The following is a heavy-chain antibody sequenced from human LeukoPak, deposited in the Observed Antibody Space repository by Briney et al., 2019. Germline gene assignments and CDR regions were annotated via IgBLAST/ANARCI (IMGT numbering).Heavy chain of an antibody. CDR2: IYYSGST. Sequence: SETLSLTCTVSGGSISSYYWSWIRQPPGKGLEWIGYIYYSGSTNYNPSLKSRVTISVDTSKNQFSLKLSSVTAADTAVYYCSRESPGTTISHWGQGTLVTVSS. CDR1: GGSISSYY. CDR3: SRESPGTTISH. V-gene: IGHV4-59*01. D-gene: IGHD1-1*01. J-gene: IGHJ4*02.